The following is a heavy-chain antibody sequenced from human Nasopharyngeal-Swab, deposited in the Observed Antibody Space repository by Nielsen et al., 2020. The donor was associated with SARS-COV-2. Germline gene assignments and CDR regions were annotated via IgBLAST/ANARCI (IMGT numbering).Heavy chain of an antibody. J-gene: IGHJ6*02. CDR3: AKGATFGVVPGPFLI. V-gene: IGHV3-9*01. D-gene: IGHD3-3*01. Sequence: SLKISCAASGFTFDDYAMHWVRQAPGKGLEWVSGISWNSGSIGYADSVKGRFTISRDNAKNSLYLQMNSLRAEDTALYYCAKGATFGVVPGPFLIWGQGTTVTVSS. CDR1: GFTFDDYA. CDR2: ISWNSGSI.